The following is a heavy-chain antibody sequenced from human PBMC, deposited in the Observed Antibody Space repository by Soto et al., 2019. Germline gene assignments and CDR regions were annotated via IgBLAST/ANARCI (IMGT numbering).Heavy chain of an antibody. D-gene: IGHD3-10*01. Sequence: ASVKVSCKASGYTFTGYYMHWVRQAPGQGLEWMGWINPNSGGTNYAQKFQGWVTMTRDTSISTAYMELSRLRSDDTAVYYCARGGGGESYYYYYGMDVWGQGTTVTVSS. J-gene: IGHJ6*02. CDR1: GYTFTGYY. CDR3: ARGGGGESYYYYYGMDV. V-gene: IGHV1-2*04. CDR2: INPNSGGT.